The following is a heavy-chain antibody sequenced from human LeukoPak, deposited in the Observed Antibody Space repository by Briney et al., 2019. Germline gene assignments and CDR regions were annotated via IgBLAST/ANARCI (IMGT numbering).Heavy chain of an antibody. CDR1: GGSFSGYY. J-gene: IGHJ1*01. CDR2: TYYSGST. D-gene: IGHD6-13*01. Sequence: SETLSLTCAVYGGSFSGYYWSWIRQPPGKGLEWIGYTYYSGSTNYNPSLKSRVTISVDTSKNQFSLKLSSVTAADTAVYYCARGGIAAAGTLQHWGQGTLVTVSS. V-gene: IGHV4-59*01. CDR3: ARGGIAAAGTLQH.